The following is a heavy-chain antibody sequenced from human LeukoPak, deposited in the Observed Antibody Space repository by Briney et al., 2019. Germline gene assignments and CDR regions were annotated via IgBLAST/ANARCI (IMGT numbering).Heavy chain of an antibody. J-gene: IGHJ4*02. CDR3: ARLPPPPYDILTSV. CDR2: IYYSGST. CDR1: GGSISSSSYY. Sequence: PSETLSLTCTVSGGSISSSSYYWGWIRQPPGKGLEWIGSIYYSGSTYYNPSLKSRVTISVDTSKNQFSLKLSSVTAADTAVYYCARLPPPPYDILTSVWGQGTLVTVSS. D-gene: IGHD3-9*01. V-gene: IGHV4-39*01.